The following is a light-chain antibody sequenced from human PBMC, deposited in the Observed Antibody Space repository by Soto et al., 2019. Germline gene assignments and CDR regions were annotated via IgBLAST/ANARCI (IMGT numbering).Light chain of an antibody. CDR1: QSVSSSY. Sequence: EILFTQSPGTLSLSPGERATLSCRASQSVSSSYLAWYQQKPGQAPRLLIYGASTRDTGIPARFSGSWSGTEFTLTISRLQSEDFAVYYCQQYNNWPITFGQGTRLEI. CDR2: GAS. J-gene: IGKJ5*01. CDR3: QQYNNWPIT. V-gene: IGKV3-15*01.